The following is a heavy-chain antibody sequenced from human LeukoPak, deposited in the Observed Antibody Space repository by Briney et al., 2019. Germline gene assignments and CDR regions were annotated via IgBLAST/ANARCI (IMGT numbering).Heavy chain of an antibody. CDR1: GYPLTSYY. D-gene: IGHD6-13*01. Sequence: ASVKVSCKASGYPLTSYYMHWVRQAPGQGLEWMGIINPSDRSISYAQKFQGRVTMTRDTSTSTIYMELSGLRSEDTAVYYCARGRSAAADAFDIWGQGTMVTVSS. CDR2: INPSDRSI. V-gene: IGHV1-46*01. CDR3: ARGRSAAADAFDI. J-gene: IGHJ3*02.